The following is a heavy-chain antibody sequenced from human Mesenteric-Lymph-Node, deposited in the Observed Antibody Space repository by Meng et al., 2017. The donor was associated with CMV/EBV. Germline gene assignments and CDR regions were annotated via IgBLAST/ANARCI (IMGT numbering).Heavy chain of an antibody. CDR1: GFTFSSYS. V-gene: IGHV3-48*04. D-gene: IGHD3-3*01. CDR3: AKEPLYNDDFWIGPPLDP. Sequence: GGSLRLSCAASGFTFSSYSMNWVRQAPGKGLEWVSYISSSSSTIYYADSVKGRFTISRDNAKNTLYLHMNSLRPDDTAVYYCAKEPLYNDDFWIGPPLDPWGQGTLVTVSS. CDR2: ISSSSSTI. J-gene: IGHJ5*02.